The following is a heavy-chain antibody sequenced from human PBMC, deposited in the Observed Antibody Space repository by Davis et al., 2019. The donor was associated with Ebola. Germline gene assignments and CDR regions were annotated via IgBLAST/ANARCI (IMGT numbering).Heavy chain of an antibody. V-gene: IGHV3-33*08. CDR2: IWHDGSNR. CDR3: ARDIVVVVDNSYYYYGMDV. Sequence: PGGSLRLSCATSGFTFTYSGIHWVRQAPGKGPEWVAVIWHDGSNRYYADSVRGRFTISRDNSKNTLYLQMNSLRAEDTAVYYCARDIVVVVDNSYYYYGMDVWGLGTTVTVSS. D-gene: IGHD2-15*01. J-gene: IGHJ6*02. CDR1: GFTFTYSG.